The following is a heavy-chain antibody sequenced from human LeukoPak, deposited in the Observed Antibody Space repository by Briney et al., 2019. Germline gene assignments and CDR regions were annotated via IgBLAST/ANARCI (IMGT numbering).Heavy chain of an antibody. CDR3: ARHGSGTYYIPPNWFDP. V-gene: IGHV5-51*01. CDR1: GYSFTTYW. D-gene: IGHD3-10*01. J-gene: IGHJ5*02. CDR2: IYSYDSYD. Sequence: GESLKISGKASGYSFTTYWIGWVRHMPGKGLEWMGIIYSYDSYDIYSPSFQGQVTISADKSLNTAYLQWSSLKASDTAMYYCARHGSGTYYIPPNWFDPWGQGTLVTVSS.